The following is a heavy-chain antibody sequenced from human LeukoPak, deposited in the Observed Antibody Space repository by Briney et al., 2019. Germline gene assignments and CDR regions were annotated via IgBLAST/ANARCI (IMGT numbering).Heavy chain of an antibody. Sequence: ASVKVSCKASGYTFTSYGISWVRQAPGQGLEWMGWISAYNGNTNYAQKLQGRVTMTTDTSTSTAYMELRSLRSDDTAVYYCARVDMVGINSSGNFDYWGQGTLVTVSS. J-gene: IGHJ4*02. V-gene: IGHV1-18*01. D-gene: IGHD6-19*01. CDR3: ARVDMVGINSSGNFDY. CDR2: ISAYNGNT. CDR1: GYTFTSYG.